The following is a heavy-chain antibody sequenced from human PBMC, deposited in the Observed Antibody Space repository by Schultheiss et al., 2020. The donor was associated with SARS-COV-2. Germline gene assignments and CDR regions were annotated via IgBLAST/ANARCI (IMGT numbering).Heavy chain of an antibody. J-gene: IGHJ2*01. Sequence: SETLSLTCTVSGGSISSYYWSWIRQPPGKGLEWIGYIYYSGSTNYNPSLKSRVTISVDTSKNQFSLKLSSVTAADTAVYYCARAVGYCSGGRCYNWYFDLWGRGTLVPVSS. V-gene: IGHV4-59*01. CDR3: ARAVGYCSGGRCYNWYFDL. D-gene: IGHD2-15*01. CDR1: GGSISSYY. CDR2: IYYSGST.